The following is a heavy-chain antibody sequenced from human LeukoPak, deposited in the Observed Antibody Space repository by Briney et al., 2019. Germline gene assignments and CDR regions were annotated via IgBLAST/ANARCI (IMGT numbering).Heavy chain of an antibody. CDR2: IYHSGST. D-gene: IGHD5-24*01. CDR1: GYSISSGYY. Sequence: SETLSLTCTVSGYSISSGYYWGWIRQPPGKGLEWIGSIYHSGSTYYNPSLKSRVTISVDTSKNQFSLKLSSVTAADTAVYYCARGEMASPVIAFDIWGQGTMVTVSS. CDR3: ARGEMASPVIAFDI. J-gene: IGHJ3*02. V-gene: IGHV4-38-2*02.